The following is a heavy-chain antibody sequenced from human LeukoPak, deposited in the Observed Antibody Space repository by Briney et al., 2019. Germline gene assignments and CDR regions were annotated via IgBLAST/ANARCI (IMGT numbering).Heavy chain of an antibody. J-gene: IGHJ4*02. V-gene: IGHV1-8*01. CDR2: MNPNNSDI. Sequence: ASVKVSCKASGYTFTSYHINWVRQATGQGLEWVGWMNPNNSDIGYAQKFQGRVAMTRNTSIGTAYMELSSLRSEDTAVYYCVRVPPGTTIYAYWGQGTLVTVSS. D-gene: IGHD1-14*01. CDR1: GYTFTSYH. CDR3: VRVPPGTTIYAY.